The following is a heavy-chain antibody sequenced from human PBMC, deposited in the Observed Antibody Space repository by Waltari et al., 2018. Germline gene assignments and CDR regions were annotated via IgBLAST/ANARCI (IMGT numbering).Heavy chain of an antibody. CDR2: MFNGGST. D-gene: IGHD4-17*01. J-gene: IGHJ5*02. Sequence: QLQLQDSGPGLVKPSETLSLTCSVSGASVSTSNYSWGWIRQPPGKGLEWIGSMFNGGSTYYNPALKSRVTISVDTSKNQFSLRLNSVTAADTAIYYCARHGYSGGWFDPWGQGTLVTVSS. CDR3: ARHGYSGGWFDP. CDR1: GASVSTSNYS. V-gene: IGHV4-39*01.